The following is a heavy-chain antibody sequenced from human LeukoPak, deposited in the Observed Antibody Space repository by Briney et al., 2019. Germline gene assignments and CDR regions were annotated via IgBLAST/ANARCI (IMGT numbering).Heavy chain of an antibody. V-gene: IGHV3-21*01. CDR1: GFTFNTYS. CDR2: ISSSTTYI. Sequence: TGGSLRLSCAASGFTFNTYSMNWVRQAPGRGLEWVSSISSSTTYIYYADSVKGRFTISRDNAKNSMYLQMNSLRAEDTAVYYCARGALVRGFIRYFDYWGQGSLVTVSS. D-gene: IGHD3-10*01. J-gene: IGHJ4*02. CDR3: ARGALVRGFIRYFDY.